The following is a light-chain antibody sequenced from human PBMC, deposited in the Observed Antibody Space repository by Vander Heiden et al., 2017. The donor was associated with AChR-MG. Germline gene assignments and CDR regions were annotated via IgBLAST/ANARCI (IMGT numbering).Light chain of an antibody. CDR2: PAS. Sequence: IVLTQSPATLPLSAGETATLPGRASQSVSTCLTWYLPKPGQAPCLLLTPASHTATAIPARFSGTGSGTAFTLTISSLDHEDSAVYYCHQRRNWRFTFAGGTKVEIK. J-gene: IGKJ4*01. V-gene: IGKV3-11*01. CDR1: QSVSTC. CDR3: HQRRNWRFT.